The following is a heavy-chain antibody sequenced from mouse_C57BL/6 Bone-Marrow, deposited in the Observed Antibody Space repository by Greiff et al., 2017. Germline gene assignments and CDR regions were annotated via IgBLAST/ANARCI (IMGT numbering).Heavy chain of an antibody. J-gene: IGHJ3*01. D-gene: IGHD1-1*01. CDR3: AREFYYYGVSWFAY. V-gene: IGHV1-59*01. Sequence: QVQLQQPGAELVRPGTSVKLSCKASGYTFTSYWMHWVKQRPGQGLEWIGVIDPSDSYTNYNQKFKGKATLTVETSSRTAYKQLSSLTSEDSAVYYCAREFYYYGVSWFAYWGQGSLVTVSA. CDR1: GYTFTSYW. CDR2: IDPSDSYT.